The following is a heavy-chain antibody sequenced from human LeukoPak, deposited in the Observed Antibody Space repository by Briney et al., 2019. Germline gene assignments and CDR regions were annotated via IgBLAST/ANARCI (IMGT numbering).Heavy chain of an antibody. CDR3: AKDSGERGYSYGYAAAYFQH. V-gene: IGHV3-23*01. J-gene: IGHJ1*01. Sequence: PGGSLGLSCAASGFTFSGCAMSWVRQAPGKGLEWVSTVSGSGGSTYYADSVKGRFTISRDNSKNTLYLQMISLRAEDTAVYYCAKDSGERGYSYGYAAAYFQHWGQGTLVTVSS. CDR2: VSGSGGST. CDR1: GFTFSGCA. D-gene: IGHD5-18*01.